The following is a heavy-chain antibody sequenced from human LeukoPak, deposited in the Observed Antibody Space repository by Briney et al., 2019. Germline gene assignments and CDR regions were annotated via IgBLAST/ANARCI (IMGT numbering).Heavy chain of an antibody. CDR1: AFTISSFT. D-gene: IGHD3-22*01. Sequence: GGSLSLSSAPGAFTISSFTSGRLRQAPGKGLEWVSYISPSGSTIHYADSVKGRFSISRDNAKNSLYLQMNSLRAEYTAVYYCAREVYDRSGYDFYSPAFDIDRRGTMVTVSS. V-gene: IGHV3-48*03. CDR3: AREVYDRSGYDFYSPAFDI. J-gene: IGHJ3*02. CDR2: ISPSGSTI.